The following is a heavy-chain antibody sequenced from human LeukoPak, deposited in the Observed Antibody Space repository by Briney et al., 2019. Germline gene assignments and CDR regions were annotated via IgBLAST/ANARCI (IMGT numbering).Heavy chain of an antibody. J-gene: IGHJ3*02. Sequence: GGSLRLSCAASGFTVSSNYMSWVRQAPGKGLEWVSVIYSGGSTYYADSVKGRFTISRDNSKNTLYLQMNSLRAEDTAVYYCARVDRGIVGATTHDAFDIWGQGTMVTVSS. CDR3: ARVDRGIVGATTHDAFDI. CDR1: GFTVSSNY. D-gene: IGHD1-26*01. CDR2: IYSGGST. V-gene: IGHV3-53*01.